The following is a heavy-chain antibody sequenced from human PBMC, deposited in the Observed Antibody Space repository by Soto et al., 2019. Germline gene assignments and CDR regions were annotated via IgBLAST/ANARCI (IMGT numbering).Heavy chain of an antibody. J-gene: IGHJ6*02. CDR3: ARATVSGWPYYYYYGMDV. Sequence: GGSLRFSCAASGFTFSSYSMNWVRQAPGKGLEWVSSISSSSSYIYYADSVKGRFTISRDNAKNSLYLQMNSLRAEDTAVYYFARATVSGWPYYYYYGMDVWGQGTTVTVSS. CDR1: GFTFSSYS. CDR2: ISSSSSYI. D-gene: IGHD6-19*01. V-gene: IGHV3-21*01.